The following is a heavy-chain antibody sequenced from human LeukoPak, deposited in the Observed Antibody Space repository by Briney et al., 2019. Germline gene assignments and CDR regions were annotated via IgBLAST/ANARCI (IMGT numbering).Heavy chain of an antibody. V-gene: IGHV3-23*01. Sequence: GGSLRLSCAVSGFTFSSYAMSWVRQAPGKGLEWVSTINSSGDNTYYADSVKGRFTISRDNSKSTLYLQMNSLRAEDTAVYYCAKDLYGDYQSDYWGQGTLVIVSS. J-gene: IGHJ4*02. CDR2: INSSGDNT. CDR1: GFTFSSYA. CDR3: AKDLYGDYQSDY. D-gene: IGHD4-17*01.